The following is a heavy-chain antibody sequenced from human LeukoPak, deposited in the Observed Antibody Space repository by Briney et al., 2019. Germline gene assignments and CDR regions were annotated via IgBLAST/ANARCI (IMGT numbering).Heavy chain of an antibody. CDR2: ISSNGGST. CDR3: ARGVCSGGSCYGAEDY. V-gene: IGHV3-64*01. CDR1: GFTFSSYA. J-gene: IGHJ4*02. Sequence: GGSLRLSCAASGFTFSSYAMHWVRQAPGKGLEYVSAISSNGGSTYYANSVKGRFTISRDNSKNTLYLQMGSLRAEDMAVYYCARGVCSGGSCYGAEDYWGQGTLVTVSS. D-gene: IGHD2-15*01.